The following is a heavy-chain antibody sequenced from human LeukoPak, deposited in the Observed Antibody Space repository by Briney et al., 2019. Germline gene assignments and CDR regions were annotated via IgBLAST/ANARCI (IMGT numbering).Heavy chain of an antibody. J-gene: IGHJ4*02. V-gene: IGHV3-23*01. CDR1: GFTFSSYA. CDR3: AMAPIVVVTASYFDY. Sequence: PGGSLRLSCAASGFTFSSYAMSWVRQAPGKGLEWVSAISGSGSSTYYADSVKGRFTISRDNSKNTLYLQMNSLRAEDTAVYYCAMAPIVVVTASYFDYWGQGTLVTVSS. D-gene: IGHD2-21*02. CDR2: ISGSGSST.